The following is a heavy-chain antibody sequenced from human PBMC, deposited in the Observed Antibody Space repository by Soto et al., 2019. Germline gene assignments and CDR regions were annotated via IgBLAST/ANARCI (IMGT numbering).Heavy chain of an antibody. CDR3: ARDSQVFGAERGDAFDI. D-gene: IGHD3-10*02. J-gene: IGHJ3*02. V-gene: IGHV4-31*03. CDR1: GGSISSGGYY. Sequence: QVQLQESGPGLVKPSQTLSLTCTVSGGSISSGGYYWSWIRQHPGKGLEWIGYIYYSGSTYYNPSLKSRVTISVDTYKNQFSLKLSSVTAADTAVYYCARDSQVFGAERGDAFDIWGQGTMVTVSS. CDR2: IYYSGST.